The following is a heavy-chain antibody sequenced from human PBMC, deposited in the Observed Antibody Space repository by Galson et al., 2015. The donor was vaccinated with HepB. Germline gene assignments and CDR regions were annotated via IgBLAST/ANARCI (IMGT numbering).Heavy chain of an antibody. CDR3: AREGPGGIADQNRFDP. J-gene: IGHJ5*02. Sequence: CAISGDSVSSNSAAWNWIRQSPSRGLEWLGRTYYRSKWDNDYSVSVKSRITINPDTSKNQFSLQLNSVTPEDTAVYYCAREGPGGIADQNRFDPWGQGTLVTVSS. CDR1: GDSVSSNSAA. V-gene: IGHV6-1*01. CDR2: TYYRSKWDN. D-gene: IGHD6-13*01.